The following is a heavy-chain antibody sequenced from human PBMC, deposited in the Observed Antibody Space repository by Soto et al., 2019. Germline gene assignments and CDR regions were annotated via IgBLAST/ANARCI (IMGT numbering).Heavy chain of an antibody. D-gene: IGHD6-25*01. Sequence: QVQLVESGGGVVQPGRSLRLSCAASGFIFSSYAMHWVRQAPGKGLEWVAVISYDGSNKYYADSVKGRFTISRDNSKNTLYLQMNSLRGGDTAVYYCARVGRLQAPDYWGQGTLVTVSS. CDR2: ISYDGSNK. V-gene: IGHV3-30-3*01. J-gene: IGHJ4*02. CDR3: ARVGRLQAPDY. CDR1: GFIFSSYA.